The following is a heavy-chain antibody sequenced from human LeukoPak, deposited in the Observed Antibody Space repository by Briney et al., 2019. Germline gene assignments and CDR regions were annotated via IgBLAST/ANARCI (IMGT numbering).Heavy chain of an antibody. CDR3: AKDLRVVVVAATFYYYGMDV. CDR2: ISYDGSNK. J-gene: IGHJ6*02. D-gene: IGHD2-15*01. CDR1: GFTFSSYG. V-gene: IGHV3-30*18. Sequence: GGSLRLSCAASGFTFSSYGMHWVRQAPGKGLEWVAVISYDGSNKYYADSVKGRFTISRDSSKNTLYLQMNSLRAEDTAVYYCAKDLRVVVVAATFYYYGMDVWGQGTTVTVSS.